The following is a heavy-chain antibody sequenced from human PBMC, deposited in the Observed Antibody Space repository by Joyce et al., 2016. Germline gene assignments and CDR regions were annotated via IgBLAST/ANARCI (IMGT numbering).Heavy chain of an antibody. CDR2: INYSGNT. CDR1: GGSISDGGYY. J-gene: IGHJ4*02. Sequence: QVQLQESGPGLVQPSQTLSLTCGVSGGSISDGGYYWSWIRQRPRQGREWIGYINYSGNTYYNPSLKSRLTTSIDMSKNQFSLRLTSVTAADTAVYYCARVPLSSAFDYWGQGILVTVSS. V-gene: IGHV4-31*11. CDR3: ARVPLSSAFDY. D-gene: IGHD1-26*01.